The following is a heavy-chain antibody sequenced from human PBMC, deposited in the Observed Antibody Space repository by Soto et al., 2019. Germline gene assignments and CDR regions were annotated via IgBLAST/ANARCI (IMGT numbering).Heavy chain of an antibody. V-gene: IGHV1-69*06. J-gene: IGHJ6*02. CDR3: ARADTRFSGYYYGMDV. CDR1: GGTFSSYA. Sequence: SVKVSCKASGGTFSSYAISWVRQAPGQGLEWMGGIIPIFGTANYAQKFQGRVTITADKSTSTAYMELSSLRSEDTAVYYCARADTRFSGYYYGMDVWGQGTTVTVSS. CDR2: IIPIFGTA.